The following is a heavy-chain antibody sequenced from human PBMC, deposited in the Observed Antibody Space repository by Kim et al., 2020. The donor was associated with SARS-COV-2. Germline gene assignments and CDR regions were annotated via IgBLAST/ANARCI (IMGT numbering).Heavy chain of an antibody. Sequence: YAESVKGRFTISRDIAKSSLYLQMDSLRPEDTAVYYCAKDILAAGLFFDYWGQGTLVTVSS. D-gene: IGHD6-13*01. CDR3: AKDILAAGLFFDY. V-gene: IGHV3-11*01. J-gene: IGHJ4*02.